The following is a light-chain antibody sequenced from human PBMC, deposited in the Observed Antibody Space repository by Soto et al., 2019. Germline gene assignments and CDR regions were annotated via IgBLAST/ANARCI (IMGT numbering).Light chain of an antibody. Sequence: EIVLTQSPGTLSLSPGERATLSCRARQTITSNYLAWYQQKPGQAPRLLIYGASHRATGIPDRFSGGGSGTDFTLTISRLEPEDFAVFFCQQYGNTPWTFGQGTTVEI. J-gene: IGKJ1*01. CDR1: QTITSNY. CDR2: GAS. CDR3: QQYGNTPWT. V-gene: IGKV3-20*01.